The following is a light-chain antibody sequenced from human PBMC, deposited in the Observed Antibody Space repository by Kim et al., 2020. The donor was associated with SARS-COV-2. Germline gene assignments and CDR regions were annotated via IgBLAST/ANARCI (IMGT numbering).Light chain of an antibody. CDR2: AAS. V-gene: IGKV3-20*01. CDR1: QSVRSNY. CDR3: QYGTSPGT. J-gene: IGKJ1*01. Sequence: LAPGENATLACTASQSVRSNYITWYQQKRGQPPRLLSYAASSGATGIPARFSGSGSGTDFTLTITRLESADFAVYYCQYGTSPGTFGQGTKVDIK.